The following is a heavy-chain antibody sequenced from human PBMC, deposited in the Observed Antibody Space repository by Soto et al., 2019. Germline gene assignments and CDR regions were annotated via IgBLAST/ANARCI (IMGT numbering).Heavy chain of an antibody. D-gene: IGHD6-19*01. CDR3: ATGYSSGWYPLAGHMDV. Sequence: ASVKVSCKASGYTFTSYGISWVRQAPGQGLEWMGWISAYNGNTNYAQKLQGRVTMTTDTSTSTAYMELRSLRSDDTAVYYCATGYSSGWYPLAGHMDVWGQGTSVTVSS. CDR2: ISAYNGNT. V-gene: IGHV1-18*04. J-gene: IGHJ6*02. CDR1: GYTFTSYG.